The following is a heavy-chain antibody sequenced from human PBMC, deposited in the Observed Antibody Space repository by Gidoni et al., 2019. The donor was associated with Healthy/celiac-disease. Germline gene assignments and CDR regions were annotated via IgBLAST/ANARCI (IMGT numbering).Heavy chain of an antibody. J-gene: IGHJ4*02. Sequence: QVQQQQWGAGLLKPSETLSLTFPVYGGSFSGSYWRWLRQPPGKGLEWIGELNHSGSTNYNTSLKSRVTISVDTSKNQFSLKLSSVTAADTAVYYCARGSSGSYAIDYWGQGTLVTVSS. CDR3: ARGSSGSYAIDY. CDR1: GGSFSGSY. CDR2: LNHSGST. V-gene: IGHV4-34*01. D-gene: IGHD3-10*01.